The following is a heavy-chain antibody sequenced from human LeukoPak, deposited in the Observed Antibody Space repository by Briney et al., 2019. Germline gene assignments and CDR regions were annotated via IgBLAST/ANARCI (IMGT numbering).Heavy chain of an antibody. CDR1: GYTFTTYG. Sequence: ASVKVSCRASGYTFTTYGITWVRQAPGQGLEWLGWISTYNGKTNYAQKFQGRVTMTTDTSTSTAYMELRTLRSDDTAVYFCARVQVLIVPAAINYWGREPWSPSPQ. D-gene: IGHD2-2*01. V-gene: IGHV1-18*01. CDR2: ISTYNGKT. CDR3: ARVQVLIVPAAINY. J-gene: IGHJ4*02.